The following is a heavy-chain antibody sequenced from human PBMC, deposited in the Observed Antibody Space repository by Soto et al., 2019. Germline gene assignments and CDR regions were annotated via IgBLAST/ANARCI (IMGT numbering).Heavy chain of an antibody. V-gene: IGHV3-23*01. J-gene: IGHJ6*03. CDR3: ARGSVGSGTLSYYYYYYMDV. Sequence: VQLLESGGGLVQPGGSLRLSCAASGFTFSNYAMSWVRQAPGKGLEWVSGITGTNSATYHADSVKGRLSISRDNSKNTLYLQMNSLRAEDTAVYYCARGSVGSGTLSYYYYYYMDVWGKGTTVTVSS. CDR2: ITGTNSAT. D-gene: IGHD3-10*01. CDR1: GFTFSNYA.